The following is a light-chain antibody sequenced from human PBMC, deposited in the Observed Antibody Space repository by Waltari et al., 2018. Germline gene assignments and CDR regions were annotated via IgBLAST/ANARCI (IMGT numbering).Light chain of an antibody. Sequence: QPALTQPASVSGSPGQSITIPCTASSNHIVNSTHVCWYQHHPGKAPRLIISEVTERPSGVSDRFSGSKSGNTASLTISGLQAEDEADYYCLSYTTRISFVFGGGTKLSVL. CDR3: LSYTTRISFV. J-gene: IGLJ2*01. CDR1: SNHIVNSTH. CDR2: EVT. V-gene: IGLV2-23*02.